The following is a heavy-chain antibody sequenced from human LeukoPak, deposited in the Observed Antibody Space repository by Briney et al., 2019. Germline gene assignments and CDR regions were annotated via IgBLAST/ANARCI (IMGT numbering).Heavy chain of an antibody. J-gene: IGHJ4*02. CDR2: IDRSSRYI. CDR3: ARVGGHCTSTSCPPPDY. V-gene: IGHV3-21*01. D-gene: IGHD2-2*01. CDR1: GFTFSSYN. Sequence: PGGSLRLSCAASGFTFSSYNRDWVRQAPGKGLEWVSFIDRSSRYIYQADSVKGRFTISRDNAKSSVFLQMNSLRAEDTAVYYCARVGGHCTSTSCPPPDYWGQGTLVTVSS.